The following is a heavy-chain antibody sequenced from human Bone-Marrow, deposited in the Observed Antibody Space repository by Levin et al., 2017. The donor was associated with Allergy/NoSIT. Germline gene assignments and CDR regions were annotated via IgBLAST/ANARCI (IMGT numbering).Heavy chain of an antibody. D-gene: IGHD6-19*01. CDR2: IYYSGST. Sequence: SETLSLTCTVSGGSISSSSYYWGWIRQPPGKGLEWIGSIYYSGSTYYNPSLKSRVTISVDTSKNQFSLKLSSVTAADTAVYYCARLLGVAVAGGPGNWFDPWGQGTLVTVSS. CDR1: GGSISSSSYY. CDR3: ARLLGVAVAGGPGNWFDP. V-gene: IGHV4-39*01. J-gene: IGHJ5*02.